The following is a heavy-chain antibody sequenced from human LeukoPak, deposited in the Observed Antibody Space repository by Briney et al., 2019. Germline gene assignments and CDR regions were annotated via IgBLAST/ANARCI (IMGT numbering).Heavy chain of an antibody. Sequence: GGSLRLSCAASGFTFSSYAMSWVRQAPGKGLEWVSAISGSGGSTYYADSVKGRFTISRDNSKNTLYLQMNSLRSEDTAVYYCATEGRDPVGATTGIDYWGQGTLVTVSS. CDR3: ATEGRDPVGATTGIDY. CDR2: ISGSGGST. V-gene: IGHV3-23*01. J-gene: IGHJ4*02. D-gene: IGHD1-26*01. CDR1: GFTFSSYA.